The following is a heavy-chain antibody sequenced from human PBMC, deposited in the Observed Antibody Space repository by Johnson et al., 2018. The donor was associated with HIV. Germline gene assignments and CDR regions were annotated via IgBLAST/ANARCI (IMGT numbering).Heavy chain of an antibody. V-gene: IGHV3-33*06. CDR2: IWYDGSNK. Sequence: QVQLVESGGGVVQPGRSLRLSCAASGFTFSSYGMHWVRQAPGKGLEWVAVIWYDGSNKYYADSVKGRFTISRDNSKNTLYLQMNSLRAEDTAVYYCAKDRDLGRAFDIWGQGTMVTVSS. CDR1: GFTFSSYG. D-gene: IGHD1-26*01. CDR3: AKDRDLGRAFDI. J-gene: IGHJ3*02.